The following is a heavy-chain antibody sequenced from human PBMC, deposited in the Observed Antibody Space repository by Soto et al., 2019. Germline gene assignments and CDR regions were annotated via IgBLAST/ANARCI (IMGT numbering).Heavy chain of an antibody. J-gene: IGHJ2*01. CDR3: ARHKPLPGCSGGSCYWYFDL. V-gene: IGHV4-59*08. CDR1: GGSISSYY. CDR2: IYYSGST. Sequence: SETLSLTCTVSGGSISSYYWSWIRQPPGKGLEWIGYIYYSGSTNYNPSLKSRVTMSVATSKNQFSLNLSSVTAADTAVYYCARHKPLPGCSGGSCYWYFDLWGRGTLVTVSS. D-gene: IGHD2-15*01.